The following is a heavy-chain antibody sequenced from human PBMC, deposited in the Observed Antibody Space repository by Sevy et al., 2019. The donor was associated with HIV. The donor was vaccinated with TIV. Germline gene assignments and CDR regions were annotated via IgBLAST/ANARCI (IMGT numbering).Heavy chain of an antibody. CDR2: INHSGST. CDR3: ARTPSPLNYYDSSGYPDY. J-gene: IGHJ4*02. V-gene: IGHV4-34*01. D-gene: IGHD3-22*01. Sequence: SETLSLTCAVYGGSFSGYYWSWIRQPPGKGLEWIGEINHSGSTNYNPSLKSRITISVDTSKNQFPLKLSSVTAADTAVYYCARTPSPLNYYDSSGYPDYWGQGTLVTVSS. CDR1: GGSFSGYY.